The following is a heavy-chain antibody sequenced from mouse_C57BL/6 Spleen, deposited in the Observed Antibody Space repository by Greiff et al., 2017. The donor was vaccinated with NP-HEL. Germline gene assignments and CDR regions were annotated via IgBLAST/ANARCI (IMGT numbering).Heavy chain of an antibody. D-gene: IGHD2-4*01. Sequence: VQLQQSGPELVKPGASVKISCKASGYAFSSSWMNWVKQRPGKGLEWIGRIYPGDGDTNYNGKFKGKATLTADKSSSTAYMQLSSLTSEDSAVYFCARAFYYDYDPAWYAYRGQGTLVTVSA. CDR1: GYAFSSSW. V-gene: IGHV1-82*01. CDR3: ARAFYYDYDPAWYAY. CDR2: IYPGDGDT. J-gene: IGHJ3*01.